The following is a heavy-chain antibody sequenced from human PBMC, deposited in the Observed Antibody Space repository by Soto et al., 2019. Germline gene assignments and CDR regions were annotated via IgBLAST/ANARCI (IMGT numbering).Heavy chain of an antibody. CDR2: INPDDSKT. V-gene: IGHV5-51*01. D-gene: IGHD5-18*01. CDR3: ARQATWIQLAPGAFDI. J-gene: IGHJ3*02. Sequence: PGESLKISCQTFGFRFTTSAIAWVRQMPGKGLEWMGLINPDDSKTTYSPAFQGQVTISADKSISTAYLQWSSLKASDTAMYYCARQATWIQLAPGAFDIWGQGTMVTVSS. CDR1: GFRFTTSA.